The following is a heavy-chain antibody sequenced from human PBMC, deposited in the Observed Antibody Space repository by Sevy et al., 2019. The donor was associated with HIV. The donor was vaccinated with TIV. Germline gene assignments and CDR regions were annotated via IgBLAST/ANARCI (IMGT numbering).Heavy chain of an antibody. CDR2: VRSNTYGGTT. D-gene: IGHD2-8*01. V-gene: IGHV3-49*03. J-gene: IGHJ4*02. CDR1: GFTIDDYA. Sequence: GGSLRLSCTASGFTIDDYAMSWFRQAPGKGLEWVGFVRSNTYGGTTDYAASVRGRFTSLRDDSNGIAYLQMNSLKTEVTAIYYGTRDLLYDQPGDYWGQGTLVTVSS. CDR3: TRDLLYDQPGDY.